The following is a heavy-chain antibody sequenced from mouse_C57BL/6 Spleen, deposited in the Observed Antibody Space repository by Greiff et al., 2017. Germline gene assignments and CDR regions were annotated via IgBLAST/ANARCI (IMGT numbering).Heavy chain of an antibody. J-gene: IGHJ4*01. Sequence: QVQLQQSGAELAKPGASVKMSCKASGYTFTSYWMHWVKQRPGKGLEWIGYINPSSGYTKYNQKFKDKATLTGDKSSSTAYMQLSSLTYEDSAVYYCARWGDYEDYAMDYWGQGTSVTVSS. CDR1: GYTFTSYW. CDR3: ARWGDYEDYAMDY. V-gene: IGHV1-7*01. CDR2: INPSSGYT. D-gene: IGHD2-13*01.